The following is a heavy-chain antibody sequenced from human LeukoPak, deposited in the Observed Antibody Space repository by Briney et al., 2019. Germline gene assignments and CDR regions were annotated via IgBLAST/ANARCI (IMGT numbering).Heavy chain of an antibody. D-gene: IGHD3-16*01. V-gene: IGHV4-34*01. J-gene: IGHJ4*02. CDR1: GGSFSGYY. CDR3: ARGRGIDY. Sequence: SETLSLTCAIYGGSFSGYYWSWIRQPPGKGLEWIGEINHSGSTNYNPSLKSRVTISVDTSKNQFSLKLSSVTAADTAVYYCARGRGIDYWGQGTLVTVSS. CDR2: INHSGST.